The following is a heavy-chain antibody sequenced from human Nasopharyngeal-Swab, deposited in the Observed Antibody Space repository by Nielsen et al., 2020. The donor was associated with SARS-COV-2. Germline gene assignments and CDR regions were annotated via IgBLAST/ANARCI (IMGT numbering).Heavy chain of an antibody. D-gene: IGHD2-21*02. CDR1: GFTFSSYS. CDR2: ISSSGSTI. V-gene: IGHV3-48*04. CDR3: ARDTFGLGVVTGYGMDV. J-gene: IGHJ6*02. Sequence: GESLKISCAASGFTFSSYSMNWVRQAPGKGLEWVSYISSSGSTIYYADSVKGRFTISRDNAKNSLYLQMNSLRAEDTAVYYCARDTFGLGVVTGYGMDVWGQGTTVTVSS.